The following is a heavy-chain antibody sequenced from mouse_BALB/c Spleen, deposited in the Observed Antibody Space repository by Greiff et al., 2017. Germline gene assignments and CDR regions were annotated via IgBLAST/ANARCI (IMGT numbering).Heavy chain of an antibody. CDR1: GFSLTSYG. CDR2: IWSGGST. Sequence: QVQLQQSGPGLVQPSQSLSITCTVSGFSLTSYGVHWVRQSPGKGLEWLGVIWSGGSTDYNAAFISRLSISKDNSKSQVFFKMNSLQANDTAIYYCARKGDYYGSSRGAMDYWGQGTSVTVSS. V-gene: IGHV2-2*02. J-gene: IGHJ4*01. D-gene: IGHD1-1*01. CDR3: ARKGDYYGSSRGAMDY.